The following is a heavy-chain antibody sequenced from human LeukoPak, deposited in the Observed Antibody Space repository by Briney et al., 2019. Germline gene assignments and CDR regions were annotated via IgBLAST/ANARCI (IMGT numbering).Heavy chain of an antibody. CDR3: AAYSSSWYPFGFDY. Sequence: GGSLTLSCAASGFTFRSYSMNGVRQARGKGREWLSYISSSSSTIYYADSVKGRFTIYRDNANNSLFLQMNSLRDEDTAVYFCAAYSSSWYPFGFDYWGQGSLVTVSS. J-gene: IGHJ4*02. D-gene: IGHD6-13*01. CDR2: ISSSSSTI. CDR1: GFTFRSYS. V-gene: IGHV3-48*02.